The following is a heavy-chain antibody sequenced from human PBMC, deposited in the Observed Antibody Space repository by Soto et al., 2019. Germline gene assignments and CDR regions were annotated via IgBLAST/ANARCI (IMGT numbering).Heavy chain of an antibody. CDR2: IDPSDSYT. V-gene: IGHV5-10-1*01. CDR3: ARLIRTQLDYYYYGMDV. D-gene: IGHD5-18*01. J-gene: IGHJ6*02. CDR1: GYSFTSYW. Sequence: PGESLKISCKGSGYSFTSYWISWVRQMPGKGLEWMGRIDPSDSYTNYSPSFQGHVTISADKSISTAYLQWSSLKASDTATYYCARLIRTQLDYYYYGMDVWGQGTTVTVSS.